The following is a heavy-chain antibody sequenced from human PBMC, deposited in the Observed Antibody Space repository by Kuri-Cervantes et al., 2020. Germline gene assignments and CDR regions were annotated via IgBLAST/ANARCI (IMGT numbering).Heavy chain of an antibody. D-gene: IGHD6-13*01. Sequence: ASVKVSCKASGGTFSSYTISWVRQATGQGLEWMGWMNTNSGNTGYAQKFQGRVTMTRNTSISTAYMELSTLRSDDTAVYYCARGPLYSSSWSVDYWGQGTLVTVSS. CDR3: ARGPLYSSSWSVDY. J-gene: IGHJ4*02. CDR2: MNTNSGNT. V-gene: IGHV1-8*02. CDR1: GGTFSSYT.